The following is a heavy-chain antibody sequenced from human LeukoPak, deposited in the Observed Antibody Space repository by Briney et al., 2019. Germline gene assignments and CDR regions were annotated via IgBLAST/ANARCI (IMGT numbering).Heavy chain of an antibody. CDR3: ARESESSGWYYY. CDR2: ISGDGGST. V-gene: IGHV3-43*02. J-gene: IGHJ4*02. Sequence: PGGSLRLSCAAPGFMFHIYAIHWGRQAPGKGLEWVSLISGDGGSTFYADSVKGRFTISRDNSKNSLYLQMNSLRSDDTALYYCARESESSGWYYYWGQGTLVTVSS. D-gene: IGHD6-19*01. CDR1: GFMFHIYA.